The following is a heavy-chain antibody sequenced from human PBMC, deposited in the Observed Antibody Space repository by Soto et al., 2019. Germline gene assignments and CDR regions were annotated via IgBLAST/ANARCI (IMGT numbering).Heavy chain of an antibody. Sequence: PGGSLRLSCAASGFTFSSYSMNWVRQAPGKGLEWVSYISSSSSTTYYANSVKGRFTISRDNSKNTLYLQMGSLRAEDMAVYYCARVSGLGQAAFDIWGQGTMVTVSS. D-gene: IGHD1-1*01. J-gene: IGHJ3*02. CDR3: ARVSGLGQAAFDI. CDR2: ISSSSSTT. V-gene: IGHV3-48*01. CDR1: GFTFSSYS.